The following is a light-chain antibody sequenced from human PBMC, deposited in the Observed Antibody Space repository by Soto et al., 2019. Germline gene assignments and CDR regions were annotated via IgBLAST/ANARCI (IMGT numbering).Light chain of an antibody. V-gene: IGKV3-20*01. J-gene: IGKJ1*01. CDR3: QQYGTLSWT. CDR2: GAS. CDR1: QSLSSSQ. Sequence: EIVLTQSPGTLSLSPGERATLSCRASQSLSSSQLAWYQQKPGQAPRIIIFGASGRATGIPDRFSGSGSGTDFTLTISRLEPEDFAVYYCQQYGTLSWTFGQGTKVDIK.